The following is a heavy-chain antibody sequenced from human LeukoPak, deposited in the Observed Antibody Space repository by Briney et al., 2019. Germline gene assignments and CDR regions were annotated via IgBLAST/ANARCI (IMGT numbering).Heavy chain of an antibody. D-gene: IGHD6-13*01. CDR1: GFTFSSYA. J-gene: IGHJ6*02. V-gene: IGHV3-30-3*01. Sequence: PGGSLRLSCAASGFTFSSYAMPWVRQAPGKGLGWVAVISYDGSNKYYADSVKGRFTISRDNSKNTLYLQMNSLRAEDTAVYYCARVLSLVRRYGMDVWGQGTTVTVSS. CDR3: ARVLSLVRRYGMDV. CDR2: ISYDGSNK.